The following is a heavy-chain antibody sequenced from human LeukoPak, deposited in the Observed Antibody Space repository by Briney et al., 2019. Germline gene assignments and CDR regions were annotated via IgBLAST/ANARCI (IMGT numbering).Heavy chain of an antibody. CDR3: ARDITMITY. Sequence: SETLSLTRTVSGGSISSYYWSWIRQPPGKGLEWIGYIYYSGSTNYNPSLKSRVTISVDTSKNQFSLKLSSVTAADTAVYYCARDITMITYWGQGTLVTVSS. D-gene: IGHD3-22*01. CDR1: GGSISSYY. V-gene: IGHV4-59*01. CDR2: IYYSGST. J-gene: IGHJ4*02.